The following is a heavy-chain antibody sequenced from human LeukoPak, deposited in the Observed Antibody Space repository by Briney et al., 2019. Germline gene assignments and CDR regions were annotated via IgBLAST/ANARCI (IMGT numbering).Heavy chain of an antibody. CDR2: IYYNGRT. CDR3: ARVASGYNYGPPDY. V-gene: IGHV4-39*07. CDR1: GGSISSSDYY. D-gene: IGHD5-18*01. Sequence: SETLSLTCTVPGGSISSSDYYWGWIRQPPGKGLEWIGNIYYNGRTYYNPSLKSRVTISVDTSKNQFSLNLSPVTAADTAVYYCARVASGYNYGPPDYWGQGTLVTVSS. J-gene: IGHJ4*02.